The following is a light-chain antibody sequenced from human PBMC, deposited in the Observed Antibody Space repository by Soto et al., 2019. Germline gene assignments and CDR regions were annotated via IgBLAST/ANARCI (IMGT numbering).Light chain of an antibody. CDR1: SGHSSYI. V-gene: IGLV4-60*03. Sequence: QSVLTQSSSASASLGSSVKLTCTLSSGHSSYIIAWHQQQPGKAPRYLMKVEGSGSYNRGSGAPDRFSGSSSGADRYLTISNLQSEDEADYYCETWNGNTVVFGGGTKLTVL. J-gene: IGLJ2*01. CDR2: VEGSGSY. CDR3: ETWNGNTVV.